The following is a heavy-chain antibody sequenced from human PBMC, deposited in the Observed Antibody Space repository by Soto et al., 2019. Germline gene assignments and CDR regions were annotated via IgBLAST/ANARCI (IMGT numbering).Heavy chain of an antibody. Sequence: PGGSLRLSCVACGFTFSSYGMDWVRQAPGKGLEWVAVMSYDGSHEYYADCVKGRFTISRDNSKTILYLQMNSLRLEDTAVYYCAKGSVLRVVEAPLAILGGVDVWGQGAMVTVSS. CDR3: AKGSVLRVVEAPLAILGGVDV. V-gene: IGHV3-33*06. J-gene: IGHJ6*02. D-gene: IGHD2-8*01. CDR2: MSYDGSHE. CDR1: GFTFSSYG.